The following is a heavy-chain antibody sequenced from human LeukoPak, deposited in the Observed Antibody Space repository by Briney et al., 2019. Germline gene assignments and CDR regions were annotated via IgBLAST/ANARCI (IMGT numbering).Heavy chain of an antibody. V-gene: IGHV1-8*01. CDR2: VNPNSGNT. CDR1: GYSFSTHD. D-gene: IGHD3-10*01. CDR3: ARGGTMVRGVNALGNYGMDV. J-gene: IGHJ6*02. Sequence: AASVKVSCKASGYSFSTHDIHWVRQATGQGLEYMGWVNPNSGNTGYAQNFQGRVAMTRDTSTTTAYMELSNLRSDDTAVYYCARGGTMVRGVNALGNYGMDVWGQGTTVTVSS.